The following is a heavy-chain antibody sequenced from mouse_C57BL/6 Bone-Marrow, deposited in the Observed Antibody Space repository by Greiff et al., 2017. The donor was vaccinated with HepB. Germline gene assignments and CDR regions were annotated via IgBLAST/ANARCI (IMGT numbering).Heavy chain of an antibody. V-gene: IGHV2-2*01. J-gene: IGHJ4*01. CDR1: GFSLTSYG. D-gene: IGHD1-1*01. CDR3: ARKTTVVADYAMDY. CDR2: IWSGGST. Sequence: VKLVESGPGLVQPSQSLSITCTVSGFSLTSYGVHWVRQSPGKGLEWLGVIWSGGSTDYNAAFISRLSISKDNSKSQVFFKMNSLQADDTAIYYCARKTTVVADYAMDYWGQGTSVTVSS.